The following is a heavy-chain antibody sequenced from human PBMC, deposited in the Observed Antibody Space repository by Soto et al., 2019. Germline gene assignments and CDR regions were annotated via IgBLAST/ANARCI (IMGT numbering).Heavy chain of an antibody. J-gene: IGHJ3*01. CDR2: INHSGST. CDR3: ARGSRFGELT. CDR1: GGSFSGCY. D-gene: IGHD3-10*01. V-gene: IGHV4-34*01. Sequence: QVQLQKWGAGLLKPSETLSLTCAVYGGSFSGCYWSWIRQPPGKGLEWIGEINHSGSTNYNPSLKSRVTISVDTSKNQFSLKLSSVTAADTAVYYCARGSRFGELTWGQGKMVTVSS.